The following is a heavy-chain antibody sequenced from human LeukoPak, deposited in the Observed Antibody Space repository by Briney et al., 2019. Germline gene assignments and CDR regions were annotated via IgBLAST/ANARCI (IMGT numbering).Heavy chain of an antibody. CDR2: IYSGGST. J-gene: IGHJ4*02. D-gene: IGHD5-12*01. CDR1: GFTFSSYG. Sequence: GGSLRLSCAASGFTFSSYGMHWVRRAPGKGLEWVSVIYSGGSTYYADSVKGRFTISRDNSKNTLYLQMNSLRAEDTAVYYCARGGRGYSGYESLEKWGQGTLVTVSS. CDR3: ARGGRGYSGYESLEK. V-gene: IGHV3-53*01.